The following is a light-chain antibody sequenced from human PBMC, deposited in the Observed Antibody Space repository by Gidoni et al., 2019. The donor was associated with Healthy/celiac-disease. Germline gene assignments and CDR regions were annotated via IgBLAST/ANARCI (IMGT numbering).Light chain of an antibody. CDR3: QQYGSSLFT. CDR2: GAF. V-gene: IGKV3-20*01. J-gene: IGKJ3*01. CDR1: QSVSSSY. Sequence: EIVLTHSPGTLSLSPGERATLSCRASQSVSSSYLAWYQQKPGQAPRLLIYGAFSRATGIPDRFRGSGSGTDFTLTISRLEPEDVAVYYCQQYGSSLFTFGPGTKVDIK.